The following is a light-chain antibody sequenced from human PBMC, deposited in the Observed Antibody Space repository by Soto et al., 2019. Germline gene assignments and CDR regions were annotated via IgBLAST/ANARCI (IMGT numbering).Light chain of an antibody. CDR2: AAS. V-gene: IGKV1-9*01. Sequence: DIPLTQPPSFLSASVGDRVTITCRASQGISSYLAWYQQKPGTAPQLLIYAASTLQSGVPSRFSGSGSGTEFTLTISSLQPEDFATYYCQQLHSNPYTFGQGTKVEI. CDR1: QGISSY. J-gene: IGKJ2*01. CDR3: QQLHSNPYT.